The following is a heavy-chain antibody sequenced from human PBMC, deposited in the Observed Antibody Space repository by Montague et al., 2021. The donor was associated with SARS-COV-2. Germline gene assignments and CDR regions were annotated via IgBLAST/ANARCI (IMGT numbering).Heavy chain of an antibody. CDR2: IYNSGST. CDR1: GGSISRYS. D-gene: IGHD5-12*01. J-gene: IGHJ3*02. V-gene: IGHV4-59*08. Sequence: SETLSLTCTVSGGSISRYSWTWIRQPPGKGLEWIGYIYNSGSTNYNPSLTSRVTISVDTSKNQFSLKLSSVAAADTAVYYCARRKRGRLRLRPDAFDIWGQGTMVTVSS. CDR3: ARRKRGRLRLRPDAFDI.